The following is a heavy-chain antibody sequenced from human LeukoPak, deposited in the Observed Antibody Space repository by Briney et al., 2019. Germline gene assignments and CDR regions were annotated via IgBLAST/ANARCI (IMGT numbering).Heavy chain of an antibody. V-gene: IGHV3-74*01. J-gene: IGHJ4*02. D-gene: IGHD6-19*01. CDR2: INTDGTVT. Sequence: GGSLRLSCAASGFTFSKYWMRWVRQAPGKGLESVSRINTDGTVTTYADSVKGRFTVSRDNADNTMFLQMNSVRDEDTAVYYCATKQWLAPPPDSWGQGTPVTVSS. CDR1: GFTFSKYW. CDR3: ATKQWLAPPPDS.